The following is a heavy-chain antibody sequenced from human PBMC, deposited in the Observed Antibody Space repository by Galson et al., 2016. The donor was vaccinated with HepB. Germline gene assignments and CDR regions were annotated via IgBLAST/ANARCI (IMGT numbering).Heavy chain of an antibody. D-gene: IGHD7-27*01. Sequence: SLRLSCAASGFTFNIFGMHWVRQAPGKGLEWVTIISYDGDNEHYADAVKGRFTISRDNSKNTLYLQMDSLRVEDTAVYYCAKDRLQFNYLGYYYGMDVWGQGTPVTVSS. CDR2: ISYDGDNE. V-gene: IGHV3-30*18. CDR3: AKDRLQFNYLGYYYGMDV. J-gene: IGHJ6*02. CDR1: GFTFNIFG.